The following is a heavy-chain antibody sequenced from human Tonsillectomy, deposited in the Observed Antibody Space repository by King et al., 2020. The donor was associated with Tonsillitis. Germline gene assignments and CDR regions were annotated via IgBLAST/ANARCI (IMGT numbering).Heavy chain of an antibody. V-gene: IGHV3-23*04. CDR1: GFSFRSYA. CDR3: AKDEESGSYFVS. J-gene: IGHJ4*02. D-gene: IGHD1-26*01. CDR2: IGVVGSDT. Sequence: VQLVESGGGLLQPGGPLRLSCAASGFSFRSYAMSWCRRAPGKGLEGVSTIGVVGSDTYSPDSPKGRFTISRDNSKNTRYLQINSLRPEDTAVYYSAKDEESGSYFVSWGQGTLVTVSS.